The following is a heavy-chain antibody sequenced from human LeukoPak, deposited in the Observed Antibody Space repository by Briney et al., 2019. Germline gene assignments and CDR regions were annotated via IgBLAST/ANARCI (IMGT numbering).Heavy chain of an antibody. J-gene: IGHJ4*02. Sequence: PGGSLRLSCVASGFTFSDHYMDWVRQAPGKGLEWVGRTRNKASSYTTEYAPSVKGRFTISRDDSKNPLFLQMNSLKTEDTAVYYCARGQLEHDPHYRQTIDYWGQGTLVTVSS. D-gene: IGHD1-1*01. V-gene: IGHV3-72*01. CDR3: ARGQLEHDPHYRQTIDY. CDR2: TRNKASSYTT. CDR1: GFTFSDHY.